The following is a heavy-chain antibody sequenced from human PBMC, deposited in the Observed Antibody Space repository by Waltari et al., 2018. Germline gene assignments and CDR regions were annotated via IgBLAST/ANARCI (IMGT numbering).Heavy chain of an antibody. CDR3: ARGPAERLDFDY. V-gene: IGHV3-30-3*01. D-gene: IGHD1-1*01. Sequence: QVQLVESGGGVVQPGRSLRLSCAASGFTFSSYAMHWVRQAPGKGLEWVAVISYDGSNKYYADSVKGRFTISRDNSKNTLYLQMNSLRAEDTAVYYCARGPAERLDFDYWGQGTLVTVSS. CDR2: ISYDGSNK. CDR1: GFTFSSYA. J-gene: IGHJ4*02.